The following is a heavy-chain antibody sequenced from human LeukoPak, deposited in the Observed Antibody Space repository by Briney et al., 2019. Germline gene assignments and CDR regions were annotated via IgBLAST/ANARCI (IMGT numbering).Heavy chain of an antibody. CDR3: ARGGRGCTNGVCHNYYYYMDV. V-gene: IGHV1-8*03. Sequence: ASVTVSCKASGYIFTGYYMHWVRQAPGQGLEWMGWMNPNSGNTGYAQKFQGRVTITRNTSISTAYMELSSLRAEDTAVYYCARGGRGCTNGVCHNYYYYMDVWGKGTTVTVSS. CDR2: MNPNSGNT. J-gene: IGHJ6*03. D-gene: IGHD2-8*01. CDR1: GYIFTGYY.